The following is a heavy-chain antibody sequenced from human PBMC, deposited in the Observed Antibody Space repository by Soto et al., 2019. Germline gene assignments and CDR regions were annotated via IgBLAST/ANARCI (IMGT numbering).Heavy chain of an antibody. D-gene: IGHD3-22*01. V-gene: IGHV4-39*01. CDR1: GVSISSSIYY. J-gene: IGHJ4*02. CDR3: ARSIDYYYDSSGYNTDFDY. CDR2: IYYSGST. Sequence: SETLSLTCTVSGVSISSSIYYAGWIRQPPGKGLEWIGSIYYSGSTYYNPSLKSRVTISVDTSKNQFSLKLSSVTAADTAVYYCARSIDYYYDSSGYNTDFDYWGQGTLVTVSS.